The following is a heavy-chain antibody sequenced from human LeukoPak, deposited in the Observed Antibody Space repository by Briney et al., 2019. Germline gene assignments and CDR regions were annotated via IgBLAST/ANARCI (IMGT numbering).Heavy chain of an antibody. J-gene: IGHJ6*02. V-gene: IGHV1-69*01. CDR1: GGTFSSYA. CDR3: AMATKHFYYYYGMDV. CDR2: IIPIFGTA. Sequence: EASVKVSCKASGGTFSSYAISWVRQAPGQGLEWMGGIIPIFGTANYAQKFQGRVTITADESTSTAYMELSSLRSEDTAVYYCAMATKHFYYYYGMDVWGQGTTVTVSS.